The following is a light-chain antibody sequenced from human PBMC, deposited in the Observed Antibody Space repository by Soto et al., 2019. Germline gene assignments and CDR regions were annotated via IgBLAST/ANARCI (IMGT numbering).Light chain of an antibody. CDR3: QQYGSSPRNT. Sequence: EIVLTQSPGSLSLSPGERATLSCRASQSVSSSYLAWYQQKPGQAPRLLIYGASSRATGIPDRFSGSGSGTDFTLTISRLELEDFAVYYCQQYGSSPRNTFGQGTKVDIK. V-gene: IGKV3-20*01. CDR2: GAS. CDR1: QSVSSSY. J-gene: IGKJ2*01.